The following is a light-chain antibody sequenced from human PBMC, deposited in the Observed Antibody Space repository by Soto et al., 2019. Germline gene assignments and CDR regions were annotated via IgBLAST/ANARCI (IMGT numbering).Light chain of an antibody. CDR3: QQSYSIPLT. CDR2: GAS. J-gene: IGKJ2*01. CDR1: QSINAF. V-gene: IGKV1-39*01. Sequence: DIQMTQSPSSLSASVGDRVTISCRASQSINAFLTWYQQKPGEAPRLLIYGASNLQGGVPSRFSGSGSGTDFTLTISSLQPEYFALYYCQQSYSIPLTFGQGTKLEIK.